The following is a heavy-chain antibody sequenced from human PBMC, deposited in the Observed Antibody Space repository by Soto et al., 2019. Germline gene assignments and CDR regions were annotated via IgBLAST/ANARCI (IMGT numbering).Heavy chain of an antibody. J-gene: IGHJ5*02. CDR3: ARHKPTALFDP. CDR1: GGSFSGYD. Sequence: SEALSVTCAVYGGSFSGYDCTLIRHPPGTGLEWIGEINHSGSTNYNPSLKSRVTISVDTSKNQFSLKLTSVTAADTAVYYCARHKPTALFDPWAKGTLVPFTS. CDR2: INHSGST. D-gene: IGHD5-18*01. V-gene: IGHV4-34*01.